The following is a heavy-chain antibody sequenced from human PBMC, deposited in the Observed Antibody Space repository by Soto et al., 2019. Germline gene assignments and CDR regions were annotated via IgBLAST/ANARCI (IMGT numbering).Heavy chain of an antibody. CDR1: GFTFSRYW. CDR2: INTDGSST. Sequence: GGSLRLSCAASGFTFSRYWMHWVRQAPGKGLVWVSRINTDGSSTSYADSVKGRFTVSRDNAKDMVYLQMNSLRAEDTAVYYCARILGASWGQGTLVTVPS. V-gene: IGHV3-74*01. J-gene: IGHJ4*02. CDR3: ARILGAS. D-gene: IGHD2-15*01.